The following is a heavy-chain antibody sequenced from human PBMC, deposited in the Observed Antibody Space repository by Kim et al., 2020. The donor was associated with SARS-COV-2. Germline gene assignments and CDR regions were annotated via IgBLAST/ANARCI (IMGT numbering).Heavy chain of an antibody. V-gene: IGHV3-48*02. CDR2: IGSRSGSI. D-gene: IGHD2-21*01. CDR1: GFTFSSYS. J-gene: IGHJ4*01. Sequence: GGSLRLSCAASGFTFSSYSMNWVRQAPGKGLEWVSYIGSRSGSIYYADSVRGRFTISRDNAKNSLYLQMNSLRDEDTALYFCARDYGYSFDYWGHGILVT. CDR3: ARDYGYSFDY.